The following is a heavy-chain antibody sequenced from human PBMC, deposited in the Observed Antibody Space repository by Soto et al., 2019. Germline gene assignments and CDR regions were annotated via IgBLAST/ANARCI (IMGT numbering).Heavy chain of an antibody. V-gene: IGHV1-2*04. Sequence: QVQLVQSGAEVKKPGASVRVSCKASGYSFTDYHIHWVRQAPGQGLEWLGRINPKSGGTSTAQKFQGWVTMTGDRSISTVYMELTRLRSDDTAAYFCARGHSTDCSNGVCSFFYNHEMDVWGQGTTVTVSS. CDR1: GYSFTDYH. J-gene: IGHJ6*02. CDR3: ARGHSTDCSNGVCSFFYNHEMDV. CDR2: INPKSGGT. D-gene: IGHD2-8*01.